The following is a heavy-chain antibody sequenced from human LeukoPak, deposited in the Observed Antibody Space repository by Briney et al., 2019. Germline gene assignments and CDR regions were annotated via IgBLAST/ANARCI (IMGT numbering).Heavy chain of an antibody. Sequence: GGSLRLSCAASGFTFSSYSMNWVRQAPGKGLEWVSGISGSGGDTYYADSVKGRFTISRDNSKNTLFLQMNSLRAEDTAVYYCAKGTDILTAYLDYWGQGTLVTVSS. J-gene: IGHJ4*02. V-gene: IGHV3-23*01. CDR1: GFTFSSYS. CDR3: AKGTDILTAYLDY. CDR2: ISGSGGDT. D-gene: IGHD3-9*01.